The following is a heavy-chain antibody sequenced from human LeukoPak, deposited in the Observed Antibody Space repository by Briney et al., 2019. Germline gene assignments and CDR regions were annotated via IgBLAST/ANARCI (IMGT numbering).Heavy chain of an antibody. Sequence: ASVKVPCKASGYTFTSYGISWVRQAPGQGLEWMGWISAYNGNTNYAQKLQGRVTMTTDTSTSTAYMELRSLRSDDTAVYYCARGGRDSSSWYGSFDYWGQGTLVTVSS. V-gene: IGHV1-18*01. CDR3: ARGGRDSSSWYGSFDY. J-gene: IGHJ4*02. CDR1: GYTFTSYG. D-gene: IGHD6-13*01. CDR2: ISAYNGNT.